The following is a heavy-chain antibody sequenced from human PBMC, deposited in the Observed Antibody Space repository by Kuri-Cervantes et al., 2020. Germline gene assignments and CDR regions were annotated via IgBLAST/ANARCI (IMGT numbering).Heavy chain of an antibody. CDR1: GGSFSGYY. CDR3: ARDGDLDAFDI. D-gene: IGHD3-10*01. CDR2: INHSGST. V-gene: IGHV4-34*01. Sequence: SETLSLTCAVYGGSFSGYYWSWIRQPPGKGLGWIGEINHSGSTNYNPSLKSRVTISVDTSKNQFSLKLSSVTAADTAVYYCARDGDLDAFDIWGQGTMVTVSS. J-gene: IGHJ3*02.